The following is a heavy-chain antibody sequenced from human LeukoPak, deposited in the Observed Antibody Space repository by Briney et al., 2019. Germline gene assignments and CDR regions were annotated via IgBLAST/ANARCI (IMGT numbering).Heavy chain of an antibody. CDR2: IYPDDSDT. CDR3: ARSPGYSSGWYLDY. Sequence: GESLKISCNGSGYSFTSYWIGCVRQMPGKGLEWMGIIYPDDSDTRYSPSFQGQVTISADKSTSTAYLQWSSLKASDTAMYYCARSPGYSSGWYLDYWGQGTLVTVSS. V-gene: IGHV5-51*01. CDR1: GYSFTSYW. D-gene: IGHD6-19*01. J-gene: IGHJ4*02.